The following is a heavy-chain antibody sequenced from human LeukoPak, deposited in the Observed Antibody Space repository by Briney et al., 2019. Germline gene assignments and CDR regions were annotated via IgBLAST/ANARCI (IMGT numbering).Heavy chain of an antibody. J-gene: IGHJ3*02. V-gene: IGHV4-59*01. Sequence: SETLSLTCTVSGGSISSYYWSWIRQPPGKGLEWIGYIYYTGSTNYNPSLKSRVTMSVDTSKNQFSLKLSSVTAADTAVYYCARDPRNPDAFDIWGQGTMVTVSS. CDR3: ARDPRNPDAFDI. CDR1: GGSISSYY. D-gene: IGHD2/OR15-2a*01. CDR2: IYYTGST.